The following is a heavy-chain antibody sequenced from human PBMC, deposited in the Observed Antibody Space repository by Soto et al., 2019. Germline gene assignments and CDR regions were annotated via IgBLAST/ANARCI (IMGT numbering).Heavy chain of an antibody. CDR1: GFSFGDYW. Sequence: PGGFLRLSCAASGFSFGDYWMSWVRQAPGKGLEWVAHMKKDGSEKYYVDSVKGRFTVSRDNTKSSLYLQMSSLRAEDTAVYYCAKLGSGYYTGLYFDYWGQGTLVTVSS. D-gene: IGHD3-3*01. CDR2: MKKDGSEK. CDR3: AKLGSGYYTGLYFDY. J-gene: IGHJ4*02. V-gene: IGHV3-7*03.